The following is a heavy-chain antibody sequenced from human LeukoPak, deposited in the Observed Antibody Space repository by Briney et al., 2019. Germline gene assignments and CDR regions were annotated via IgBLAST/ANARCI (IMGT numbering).Heavy chain of an antibody. Sequence: PGGSLRLSCAASGFTFSSYSMNWVRQAPGKGLEWVSYISSSSSTIYYADSVKGRFTISRDNAKNSLYLQMNSLRAEDTAVYYCARVGLPAAILDWFDPWGQGTLVTVSS. CDR3: ARVGLPAAILDWFDP. CDR2: ISSSSSTI. J-gene: IGHJ5*02. D-gene: IGHD2-2*01. V-gene: IGHV3-48*04. CDR1: GFTFSSYS.